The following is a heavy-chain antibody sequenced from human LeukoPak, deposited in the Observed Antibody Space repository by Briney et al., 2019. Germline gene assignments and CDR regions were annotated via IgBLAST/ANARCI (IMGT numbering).Heavy chain of an antibody. CDR2: IKQDGSQR. J-gene: IGHJ4*02. D-gene: IGHD6-6*01. V-gene: IGHV3-7*01. Sequence: PGGSLRLSCTASGFTFSDYWMTWVRQAPGKGPEWVANIKQDGSQRYYVDSVRGRFTISRDNAKNSLFLQMNGLRAEDTAVYYCARRGGSSSRRSPIDYWGQRTLVTVSS. CDR3: ARRGGSSSRRSPIDY. CDR1: GFTFSDYW.